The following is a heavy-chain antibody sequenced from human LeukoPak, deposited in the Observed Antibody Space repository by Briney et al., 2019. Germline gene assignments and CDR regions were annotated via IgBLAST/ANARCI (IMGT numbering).Heavy chain of an antibody. V-gene: IGHV4-34*01. D-gene: IGHD5-24*01. CDR1: GGSFSGYY. Sequence: PSETLSLTCAVYGGSFSGYYWSWIRQPPGKGLEWIGEINHSGSTNYNPSLKSRVTISVDTSKNQFSLKLSSVTAADTAVYYCARGQGRVSQNGGQGPLVTSSS. J-gene: IGHJ1*01. CDR3: ARGQGRVSQN. CDR2: INHSGST.